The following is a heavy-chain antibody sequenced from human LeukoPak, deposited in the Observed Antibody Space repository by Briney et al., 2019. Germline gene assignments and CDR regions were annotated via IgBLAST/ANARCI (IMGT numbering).Heavy chain of an antibody. CDR1: GFTFSGHW. CDR3: ATRNNLEY. CDR2: IKYDGTEK. Sequence: PGGSLRLSCTVSGFTFSGHWMNWVRQAPGKGLEWVANIKYDGTEKHYVASVEGRFTISRDNAKESVYLQMSNLRAEDTAVYYCATRNNLEYWGQGILVTVSS. J-gene: IGHJ4*02. V-gene: IGHV3-7*01.